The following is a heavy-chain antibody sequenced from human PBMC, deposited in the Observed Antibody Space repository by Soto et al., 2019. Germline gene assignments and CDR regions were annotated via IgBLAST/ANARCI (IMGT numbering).Heavy chain of an antibody. J-gene: IGHJ6*03. Sequence: QVQLVQSGAEVRKPGASVTVSCRTSGDTFSDYYIHWVRQAPGQGLEWMGWINPNSGATNYAQKFRGWVTMTRDTSIRTVFMQLRRLRSDDTAVYYCARERGGATATLDYYYFYMDVWGTGTTVTVSS. CDR3: ARERGGATATLDYYYFYMDV. CDR1: GDTFSDYY. CDR2: INPNSGAT. V-gene: IGHV1-2*04. D-gene: IGHD5-12*01.